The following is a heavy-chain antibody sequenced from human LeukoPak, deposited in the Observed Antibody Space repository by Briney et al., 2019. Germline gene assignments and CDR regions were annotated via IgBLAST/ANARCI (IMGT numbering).Heavy chain of an antibody. J-gene: IGHJ4*02. D-gene: IGHD4-17*01. Sequence: PGGSLRLSCAASGFTFSSYWMSWVRQAPGKGLEWVANIKQDGSEKYYVDSVKGRFTISRDNAKNSLYLQMNSLRAEDTALYYCARVDYGDYGPLDYWGQGTLVIVSS. CDR3: ARVDYGDYGPLDY. V-gene: IGHV3-7*01. CDR1: GFTFSSYW. CDR2: IKQDGSEK.